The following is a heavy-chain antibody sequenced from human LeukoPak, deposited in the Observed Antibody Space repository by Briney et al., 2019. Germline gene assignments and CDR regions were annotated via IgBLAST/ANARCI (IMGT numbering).Heavy chain of an antibody. Sequence: ASVKVSCKASGYTFTGYYMHWVRQAPGQGLEWMGWINPNSGATNYAQKFQGRVTMTRDTSISTAYMELSRLRSDDTAVYYCARRPGYGSDAFDIWGQGTMVTVSS. CDR3: ARRPGYGSDAFDI. J-gene: IGHJ3*02. CDR2: INPNSGAT. D-gene: IGHD3-10*01. CDR1: GYTFTGYY. V-gene: IGHV1-2*02.